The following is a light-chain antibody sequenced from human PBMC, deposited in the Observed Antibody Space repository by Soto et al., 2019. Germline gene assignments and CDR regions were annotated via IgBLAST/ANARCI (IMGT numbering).Light chain of an antibody. V-gene: IGLV2-14*01. CDR3: SSYTSSSTLV. Sequence: QSVLTQPASVSRSPGQSITISCTGTSSDVGGYNYVSWYQQHPGKAPKLMIYDVSNRPSGVSNRFSGSKSGHTASLTISGLQAEDEADYYCSSYTSSSTLVFGTGTKVTVL. J-gene: IGLJ1*01. CDR2: DVS. CDR1: SSDVGGYNY.